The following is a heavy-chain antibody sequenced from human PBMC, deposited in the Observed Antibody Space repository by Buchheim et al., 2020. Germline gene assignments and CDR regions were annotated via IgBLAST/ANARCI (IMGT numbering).Heavy chain of an antibody. J-gene: IGHJ4*02. Sequence: QVQLVESGGGVVQPGRSLRLSCAASGFTFSSYGMHWVRQAPGKGLEWVAVISYDGSNKYYADSVKGRFTISRDNSKNTLYLQMNSLRAEDTAVYYCAKSIDSGYDHPRDYWGQGTL. D-gene: IGHD5-12*01. CDR1: GFTFSSYG. CDR3: AKSIDSGYDHPRDY. CDR2: ISYDGSNK. V-gene: IGHV3-30*18.